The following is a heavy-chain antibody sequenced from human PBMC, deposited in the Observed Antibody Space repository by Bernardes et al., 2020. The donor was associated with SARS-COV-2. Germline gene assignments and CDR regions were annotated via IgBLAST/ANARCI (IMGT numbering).Heavy chain of an antibody. J-gene: IGHJ4*02. CDR3: AKELVGMRGRIHY. D-gene: IGHD2-21*01. CDR2: VSGSGIST. V-gene: IGHV3-23*01. CDR1: GFTFSDYA. Sequence: GGSLRLSCVASGFTFSDYAMTWVRQAPGKGLEWVSAVSGSGISTYYGDSVKGRFTISRDNSKNTVYLQMNTLSAEDTALYYCAKELVGMRGRIHYWGQGILVTVSS.